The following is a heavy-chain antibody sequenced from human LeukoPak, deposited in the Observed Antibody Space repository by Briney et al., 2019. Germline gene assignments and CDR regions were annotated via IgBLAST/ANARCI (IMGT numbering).Heavy chain of an antibody. CDR2: IYSGGST. CDR3: VRTRRNDAFDI. CDR1: GFTVSSNY. J-gene: IGHJ3*02. V-gene: IGHV3-66*01. Sequence: GGSLRLSCAASGFTVSSNYMSWVRQAPGKGLEWVSIIYSGGSTYYADSVKGRFSISRDNSKNMLNLQMNSLRAEDTAVYYCVRTRRNDAFDIWGQGTMVTVSS.